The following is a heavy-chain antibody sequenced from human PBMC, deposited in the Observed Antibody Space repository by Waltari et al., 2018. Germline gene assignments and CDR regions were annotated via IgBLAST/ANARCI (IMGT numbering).Heavy chain of an antibody. CDR3: ARRYYDSSGFDY. Sequence: QVQLVQSGAEVKKPGASVKVSCKASRYTFTSYAMHFVRQAPGQRLEWMGWINAGNGNTKYSQKCQGRVTITRDTSASTAYMELSSRRSEDTAVYYCARRYYDSSGFDYWGQGTLVTVSS. CDR2: INAGNGNT. V-gene: IGHV1-3*01. D-gene: IGHD3-22*01. J-gene: IGHJ4*02. CDR1: RYTFTSYA.